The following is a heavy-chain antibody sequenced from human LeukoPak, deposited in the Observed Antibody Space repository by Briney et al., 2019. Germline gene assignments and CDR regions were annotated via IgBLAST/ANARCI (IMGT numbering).Heavy chain of an antibody. Sequence: SETLSLTCTVSGGYISSYYWTFIRQPPGKGLEWIGYIYYSGNTNYNPSLRSRVTISVDTSNNQFSLKLNSVTAADTAVYYCARCRNYYDSSGSYTGGFDFWGPGTLVTVSS. J-gene: IGHJ4*02. D-gene: IGHD3-22*01. CDR2: IYYSGNT. CDR3: ARCRNYYDSSGSYTGGFDF. CDR1: GGYISSYY. V-gene: IGHV4-59*01.